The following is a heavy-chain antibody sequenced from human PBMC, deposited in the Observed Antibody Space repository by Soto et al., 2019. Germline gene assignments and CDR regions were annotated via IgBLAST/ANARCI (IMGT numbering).Heavy chain of an antibody. CDR3: ARDLTSRPIRFLEWLLPFDP. V-gene: IGHV3-21*01. J-gene: IGHJ5*02. CDR2: ISSSSSYI. Sequence: GGSLRLSCAASGFTFSSYSMNWVRQAPGKGLEWVSSISSSSSYIYYADSVKGRFTISRDNAKNSLYLQMNSLRAEDTAVYYCARDLTSRPIRFLEWLLPFDPCGQGTLVTVSS. CDR1: GFTFSSYS. D-gene: IGHD3-3*01.